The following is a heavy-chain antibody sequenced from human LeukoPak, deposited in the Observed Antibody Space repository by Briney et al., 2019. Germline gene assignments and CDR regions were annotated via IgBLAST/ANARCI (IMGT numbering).Heavy chain of an antibody. J-gene: IGHJ3*02. V-gene: IGHV4-34*01. D-gene: IGHD3-16*02. CDR3: ARVYDYVWGSYRFSDAFDI. CDR2: INHSGST. Sequence: SETLPLTCAVYGGSFSGYYWSWIRQPPGKGLEWIGEINHSGSTNYNPSLKSRVTISVDTSKNQFSLKLSSVTAADTAVYYCARVYDYVWGSYRFSDAFDIWGQGTMVTVSS. CDR1: GGSFSGYY.